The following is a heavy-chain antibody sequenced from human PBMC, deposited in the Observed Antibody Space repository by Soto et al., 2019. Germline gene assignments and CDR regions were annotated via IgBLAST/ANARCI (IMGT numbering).Heavy chain of an antibody. CDR2: ISAYNGNT. V-gene: IGHV1-18*01. Sequence: ASVKVSCKASGYTFTSYGISWVRQAPGQGLEWMGWISAYNGNTNYAQKLQGRVTMTTDTSTSTAYMELRSLRSDDTAVYYCASPSGYYYDSSGSDAFDIWGQGTMVTVSS. J-gene: IGHJ3*02. D-gene: IGHD3-22*01. CDR1: GYTFTSYG. CDR3: ASPSGYYYDSSGSDAFDI.